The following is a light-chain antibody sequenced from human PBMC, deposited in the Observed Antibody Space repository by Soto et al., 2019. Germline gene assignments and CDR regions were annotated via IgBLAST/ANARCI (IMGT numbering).Light chain of an antibody. Sequence: DIQMTQSPSYLSVSVGDKVTITCRASQSISSYLNWYQQKPGKAPKLLIYAASSLQSGVPSRFSGSGSGTDFTLTISSLQPEDFATYYCQQSYSTPYTFGQGTKLEIK. V-gene: IGKV1-39*01. J-gene: IGKJ2*01. CDR1: QSISSY. CDR3: QQSYSTPYT. CDR2: AAS.